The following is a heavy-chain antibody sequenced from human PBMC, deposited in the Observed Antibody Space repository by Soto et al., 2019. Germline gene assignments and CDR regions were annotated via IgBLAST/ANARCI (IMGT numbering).Heavy chain of an antibody. V-gene: IGHV5-51*01. CDR1: GYSFTSYW. Sequence: PGESLKISCKGSGYSFTSYWIGWVRQMPGKGLEWMGIIYPGDSNTRSSSFFQGKVTIPPDNPISTSYLQGTSLKASDTAIYFCARDYYDSSGYTYYYYYGMDVWGQGTTVTVSS. CDR2: IYPGDSNT. D-gene: IGHD3-22*01. CDR3: ARDYYDSSGYTYYYYYGMDV. J-gene: IGHJ6*02.